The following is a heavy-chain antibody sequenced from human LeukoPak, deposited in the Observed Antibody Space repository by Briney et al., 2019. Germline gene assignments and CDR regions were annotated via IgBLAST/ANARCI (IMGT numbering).Heavy chain of an antibody. Sequence: GGTLRLSCAASGFTFSSYSMNWVRQAPGKGLERVSSISSSSSYIYYADSVKGRFTISRDNAKNSLYLQMNSLRAEDTAVYYCAKVSPDGSGIFRYYFDYWGQGTLVTVPS. J-gene: IGHJ4*02. V-gene: IGHV3-21*04. D-gene: IGHD3-10*01. CDR1: GFTFSSYS. CDR3: AKVSPDGSGIFRYYFDY. CDR2: ISSSSSYI.